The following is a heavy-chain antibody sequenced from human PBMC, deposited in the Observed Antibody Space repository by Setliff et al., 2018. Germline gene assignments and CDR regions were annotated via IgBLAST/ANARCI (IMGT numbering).Heavy chain of an antibody. D-gene: IGHD3-22*01. Sequence: GGSLRLSCSVSGFTFSSYWMSWVRQAPGKGLEWVANIKQDGSDKYYVDSVKGRFTISRDNAKNSLYLQMNSLRAEDTAVYFCARGYYYDSRGYYDWLAAYYWGQGTLVTVSS. J-gene: IGHJ4*02. CDR2: IKQDGSDK. CDR1: GFTFSSYW. CDR3: ARGYYYDSRGYYDWLAAYY. V-gene: IGHV3-7*01.